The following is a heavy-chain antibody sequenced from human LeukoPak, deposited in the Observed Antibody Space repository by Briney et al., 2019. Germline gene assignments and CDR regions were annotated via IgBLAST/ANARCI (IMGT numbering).Heavy chain of an antibody. CDR2: FYDSGNT. V-gene: IGHV4-59*08. CDR3: ARVSGTYFDY. Sequence: SETLSLSCAVSGGSISSYYWSWIRQPPGKGLEWIGYFYDSGNTNYNPSLMSRVTISAETSKNQVSLGLTSLTAADTAVYYCARVSGTYFDYWGLGILVTVSS. J-gene: IGHJ4*02. CDR1: GGSISSYY. D-gene: IGHD1-26*01.